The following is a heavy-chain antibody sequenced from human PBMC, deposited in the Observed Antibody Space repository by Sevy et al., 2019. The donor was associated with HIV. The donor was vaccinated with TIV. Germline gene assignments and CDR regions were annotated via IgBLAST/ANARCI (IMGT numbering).Heavy chain of an antibody. V-gene: IGHV3-21*01. Sequence: GGALRLSCAASGFTFSSYNMIWVRQAPGKGLEWVSSISSTSSYIYYADSVKGRFTISRDNAKKSLYLQMNSLRAEDTAVYYCASEFKDYWGQGTLVTVSS. CDR1: GFTFSSYN. CDR2: ISSTSSYI. J-gene: IGHJ4*02. CDR3: ASEFKDY.